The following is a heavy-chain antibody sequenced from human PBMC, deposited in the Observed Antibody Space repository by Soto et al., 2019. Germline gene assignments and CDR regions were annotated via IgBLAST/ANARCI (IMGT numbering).Heavy chain of an antibody. V-gene: IGHV3-30*18. Sequence: GGSLRLSCAASGFTFSTYGMHWVRQAPGKGLEWVAVTSNDGRNKYHADSVKGRFTISRDNSKNTLYLQMNSLRAEDTAVYFCGKEEEIEAVGYYLNNWGQGTRSPSPQ. J-gene: IGHJ4*02. CDR1: GFTFSTYG. CDR3: GKEEEIEAVGYYLNN. CDR2: TSNDGRNK. D-gene: IGHD6-19*01.